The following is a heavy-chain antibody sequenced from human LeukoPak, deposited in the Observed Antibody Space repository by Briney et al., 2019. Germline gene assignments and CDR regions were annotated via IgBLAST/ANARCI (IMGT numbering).Heavy chain of an antibody. J-gene: IGHJ4*02. CDR3: AGGRLSPTHGSGSLPFDY. D-gene: IGHD3-10*01. CDR2: INHSGST. CDR1: GGSFTGYY. Sequence: SETLSLTGAVYGGSFTGYYWSWIRQPPGKGLEWMGEINHSGSTNYNPSLKSRVTISVDTSKNQFSLKLSSVTAADTAVYYCAGGRLSPTHGSGSLPFDYWGQGTLVTVSS. V-gene: IGHV4-34*01.